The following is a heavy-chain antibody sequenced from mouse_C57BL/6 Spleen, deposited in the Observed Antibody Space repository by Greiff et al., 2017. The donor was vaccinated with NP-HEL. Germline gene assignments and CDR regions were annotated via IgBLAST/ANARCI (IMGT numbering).Heavy chain of an antibody. CDR3: AQIYDGYDPFAY. D-gene: IGHD2-3*01. CDR2: IYPGDGDT. V-gene: IGHV1-82*01. CDR1: GYAFSSSW. Sequence: QVQLKESGPELVKPGASVKISCKASGYAFSSSWMNWVKQRPGKGLEWIGRIYPGDGDTNYNGKFKGKATLTADKSSSTAYMQLSSLTSEDSAVYFCAQIYDGYDPFAYWGQGTLVTVSA. J-gene: IGHJ3*01.